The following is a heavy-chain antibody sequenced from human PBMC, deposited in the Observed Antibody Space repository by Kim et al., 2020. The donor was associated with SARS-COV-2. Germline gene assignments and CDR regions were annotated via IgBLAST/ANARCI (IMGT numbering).Heavy chain of an antibody. CDR1: GGTFSSYA. CDR2: IIPIFGTA. J-gene: IGHJ4*02. D-gene: IGHD3-22*01. V-gene: IGHV1-69*13. CDR3: ARAEGWLSYLPQFDY. Sequence: SVKVSCKASGGTFSSYAISWVRQAPGQGLEWMGGIIPIFGTANYAQKFQGRVTITADESTSTAYMELSSLRSEDTAVYYCARAEGWLSYLPQFDYWGQGTLVTVSS.